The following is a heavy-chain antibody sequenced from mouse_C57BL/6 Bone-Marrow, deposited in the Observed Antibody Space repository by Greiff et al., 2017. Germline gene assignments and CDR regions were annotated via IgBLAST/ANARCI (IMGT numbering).Heavy chain of an antibody. J-gene: IGHJ3*01. CDR3: ARGGIYDGYYGGSAWFAY. Sequence: QVQLQQPGTELVKPGASVKLSCKASGYTFTSYWMHWVKQRPGQGLEWIGNINPSNGGTNYNEKFKSKATLTVDKYSSTAYMQLSSLTSEDSAVYYCARGGIYDGYYGGSAWFAYWGQGTLVTVSA. D-gene: IGHD2-3*01. CDR2: INPSNGGT. CDR1: GYTFTSYW. V-gene: IGHV1-53*01.